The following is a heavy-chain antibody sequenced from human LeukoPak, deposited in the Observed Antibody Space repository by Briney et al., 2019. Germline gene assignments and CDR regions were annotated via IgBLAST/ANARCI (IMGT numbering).Heavy chain of an antibody. J-gene: IGHJ4*02. CDR1: GYTFTAYY. Sequence: GASVKVSCKASGYTFTAYYIHWVRQAPGQGLEWLGVINPNSGGTDYAQKLQGRVTMTTDTSTSTAYMELRSLRSDDTAVYYCARDRIAVAGTEVGGYWGQGTLVTVSS. V-gene: IGHV1-2*02. CDR3: ARDRIAVAGTEVGGY. CDR2: INPNSGGT. D-gene: IGHD6-19*01.